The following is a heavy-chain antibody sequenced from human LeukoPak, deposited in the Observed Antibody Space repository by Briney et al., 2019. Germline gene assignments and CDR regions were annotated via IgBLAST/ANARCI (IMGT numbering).Heavy chain of an antibody. V-gene: IGHV1-2*02. CDR3: ARGQGGVGSAIHGFDI. CDR1: GYTFTGYY. J-gene: IGHJ3*02. D-gene: IGHD1-26*01. Sequence: GASVKVSCKASGYTFTGYYMHWVRQAPGQGLEWMGWINPNSGGTSYVQKFQGRVTMTRDTSISTAYMELSRLRSDDTAVYYCARGQGGVGSAIHGFDIWAQGTMVTVSS. CDR2: INPNSGGT.